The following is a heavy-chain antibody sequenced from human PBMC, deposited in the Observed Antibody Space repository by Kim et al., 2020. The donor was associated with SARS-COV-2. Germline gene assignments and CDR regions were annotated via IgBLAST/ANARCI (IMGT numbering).Heavy chain of an antibody. J-gene: IGHJ6*02. CDR1: GFTFSSYS. CDR2: ISSSSSYI. CDR3: ARDLGSDNWGGYYYYGMDV. D-gene: IGHD7-27*01. Sequence: GGSLRLSCAASGFTFSSYSMNWVRQAPGNGLEWVSSISSSSSYIYYADSVKGRFTISRDNAKNSLYLQMNSLRAEDTAVYYCARDLGSDNWGGYYYYGMDVWGQGTTVTVSS. V-gene: IGHV3-21*01.